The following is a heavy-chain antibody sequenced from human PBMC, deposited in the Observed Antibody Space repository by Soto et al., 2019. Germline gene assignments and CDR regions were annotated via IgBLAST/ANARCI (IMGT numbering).Heavy chain of an antibody. J-gene: IGHJ6*02. CDR3: VRENYYYGMDV. Sequence: EVQLEESGGTWVQPGGSLRLSCAASGFDASVNFMTWVRQAPGKGLEWVSAINNAYSTFYADSVKGRFTISRDNSTSMVYLQVSSLRVEDTAMYFCVRENYYYGMDVWGQGTAVTVSS. CDR2: INNAYST. V-gene: IGHV3-66*01. CDR1: GFDASVNF.